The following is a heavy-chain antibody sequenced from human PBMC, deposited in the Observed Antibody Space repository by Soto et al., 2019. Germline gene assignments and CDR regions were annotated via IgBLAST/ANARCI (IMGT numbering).Heavy chain of an antibody. CDR3: ARGAVVVPNGLIAGMDV. J-gene: IGHJ6*02. CDR1: GYIFTNFY. D-gene: IGHD2-15*01. CDR2: IDPSSGTT. V-gene: IGHV1-46*01. Sequence: AASVKVSCKPSGYIFTNFYVHWVRQAPGQGLEWMGIIDPSSGTTSYTQKFQGRVTMTRDTPVSTVYMELSSLTSEDTAVYYCARGAVVVPNGLIAGMDVWGLGTTVTVSS.